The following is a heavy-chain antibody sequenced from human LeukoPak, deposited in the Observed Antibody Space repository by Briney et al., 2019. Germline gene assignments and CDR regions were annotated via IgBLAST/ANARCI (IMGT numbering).Heavy chain of an antibody. V-gene: IGHV4-59*01. CDR1: GGSISSYY. D-gene: IGHD5-24*01. CDR3: ARGADGYNYGYYYYYMDV. CDR2: IYYSGST. J-gene: IGHJ6*03. Sequence: SETLSLTCTVSGGSISSYYWSWIRQPPGKGLEWIGYIYYSGSTNYNPSLKSRVTISVDTSKNQFSLKLSSVTAADTAVYYCARGADGYNYGYYYYYMDVWGKGTMVTVSS.